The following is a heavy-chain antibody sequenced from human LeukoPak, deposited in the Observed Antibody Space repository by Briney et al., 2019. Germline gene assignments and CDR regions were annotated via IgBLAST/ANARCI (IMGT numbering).Heavy chain of an antibody. Sequence: GESLKISCKGSGYSFTNYWIGWVRQMPGKGLEWMGLFFPGDSDTRYSPSFQGQVTISADKSISTAYLQWSSLKASDTAMYYCARPRGDYYYDSSGYLDYWGQGTLVTVSS. CDR1: GYSFTNYW. V-gene: IGHV5-51*01. CDR3: ARPRGDYYYDSSGYLDY. CDR2: FFPGDSDT. D-gene: IGHD3-22*01. J-gene: IGHJ4*02.